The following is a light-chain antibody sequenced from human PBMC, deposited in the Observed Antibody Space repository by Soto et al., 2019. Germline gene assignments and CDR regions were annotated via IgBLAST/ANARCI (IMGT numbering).Light chain of an antibody. V-gene: IGLV7-43*01. CDR1: TGPVTSGYY. J-gene: IGLJ3*02. CDR2: STT. Sequence: QAVVTQEPSLTVSPGGTVTLTCASSTGPVTSGYYPNWFQQKPGQAPRPLIYSTTNEHSWTPARFSGSLLGGKAALTLSGALPEDEAEYYCLLYYGSPQPNWVFGGGTKVTVL. CDR3: LLYYGSPQPNWV.